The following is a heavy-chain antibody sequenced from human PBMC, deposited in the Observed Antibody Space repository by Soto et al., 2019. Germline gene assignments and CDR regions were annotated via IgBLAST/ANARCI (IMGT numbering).Heavy chain of an antibody. Sequence: GGSLRLSCAASGFNFNDYAMSWVRQAPGKGLEWVAVISGNGGFRYYADFVKGRFTITRDNAKNSLYLQMNNLRAEDTAVYFCTRKRFGMDVWGQGTTVTVSS. CDR3: TRKRFGMDV. J-gene: IGHJ6*02. V-gene: IGHV3-21*04. CDR2: ISGNGGFR. CDR1: GFNFNDYA.